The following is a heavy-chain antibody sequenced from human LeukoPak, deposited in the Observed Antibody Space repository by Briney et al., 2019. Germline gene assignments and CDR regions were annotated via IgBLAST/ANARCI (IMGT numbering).Heavy chain of an antibody. CDR2: ISAYNGNT. Sequence: ASVKVPCKASGYTFTSYGISWVRQAPGQGLEWMGWISAYNGNTNYAQKLQGRVTMTTGTSTSTAYMELRSLRSDDTAVYYCARDAAVPRYCSGGSCYSVDFDYWGQGTLVTVSS. D-gene: IGHD2-15*01. CDR1: GYTFTSYG. V-gene: IGHV1-18*04. J-gene: IGHJ4*02. CDR3: ARDAAVPRYCSGGSCYSVDFDY.